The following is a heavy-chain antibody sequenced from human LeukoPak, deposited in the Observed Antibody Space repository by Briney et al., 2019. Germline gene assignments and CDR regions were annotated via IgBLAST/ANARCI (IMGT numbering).Heavy chain of an antibody. CDR3: AREDRGMDV. V-gene: IGHV3-21*01. CDR1: EFTFSSYS. J-gene: IGHJ6*02. Sequence: GGSLRLSCAASEFTFSSYSMNWVRQAPGKGLEWVSSISSSSSYIYYADSVKGRSTISRDNAKNSLYLQMNSLRAEDTAVYYCAREDRGMDVWGQGTTVTVSS. CDR2: ISSSSSYI.